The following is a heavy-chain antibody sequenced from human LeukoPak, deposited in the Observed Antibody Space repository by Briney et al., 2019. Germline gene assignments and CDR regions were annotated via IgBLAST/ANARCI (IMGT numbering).Heavy chain of an antibody. Sequence: PSETLSLTCTVSGGSISSYDWSWIRQPAGKGLEWIGRIYTSGTTNFNPSLKSRVTMSVDTSNNQISLRLNSVTAADTAVYYCAIVTPGATTETTLGMDYWGQGTLVTVSS. V-gene: IGHV4-4*07. CDR3: AIVTPGATTETTLGMDY. CDR2: IYTSGTT. D-gene: IGHD1-1*01. CDR1: GGSISSYD. J-gene: IGHJ4*02.